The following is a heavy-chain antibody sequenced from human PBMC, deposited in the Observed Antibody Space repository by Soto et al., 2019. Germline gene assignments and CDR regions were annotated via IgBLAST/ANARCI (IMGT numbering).Heavy chain of an antibody. Sequence: PSETLSLTCTVSGGSISSSSYYWGWIRRPPGKGLEWIGSIYYSGSTYYNPSLKSRVTISVDTSKNQFSLKLSSVTAADTAVYYCARCRDYGGKGLLVYYYYYGMDVWGQGTTVTVSS. J-gene: IGHJ6*02. CDR3: ARCRDYGGKGLLVYYYYYGMDV. CDR2: IYYSGST. CDR1: GGSISSSSYY. D-gene: IGHD4-17*01. V-gene: IGHV4-39*01.